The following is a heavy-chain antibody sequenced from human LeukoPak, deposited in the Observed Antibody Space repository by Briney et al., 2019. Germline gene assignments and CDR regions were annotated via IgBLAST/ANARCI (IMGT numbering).Heavy chain of an antibody. D-gene: IGHD4-11*01. V-gene: IGHV4-61*02. CDR1: GGSISSGSYF. CDR2: IYTSGST. CDR3: ARDGATTVTTFDY. J-gene: IGHJ4*02. Sequence: TSETLSLTCTVSGGSISSGSYFWSWIRQPAGKRLEWIGRIYTSGSTSYNFFLKSRVTISIDTSKNQFSLKLSSVTAADTAVYYCARDGATTVTTFDYWGQGTLVTVSS.